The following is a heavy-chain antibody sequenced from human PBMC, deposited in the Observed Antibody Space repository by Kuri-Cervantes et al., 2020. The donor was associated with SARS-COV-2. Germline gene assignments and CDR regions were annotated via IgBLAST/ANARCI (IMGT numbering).Heavy chain of an antibody. CDR2: ISGSGGST. J-gene: IGHJ3*02. D-gene: IGHD2-2*02. Sequence: GGSLRLSCAASGFTFSSYAMSWVRQAPGKGLEWVSAISGSGGSTYYADSVKGRFTISRDNSKNTLYLQMNSLRAEDTALYYCAKDIGYCSSTSCYTDAFDIWGQGTMVTVSS. CDR3: AKDIGYCSSTSCYTDAFDI. V-gene: IGHV3-23*01. CDR1: GFTFSSYA.